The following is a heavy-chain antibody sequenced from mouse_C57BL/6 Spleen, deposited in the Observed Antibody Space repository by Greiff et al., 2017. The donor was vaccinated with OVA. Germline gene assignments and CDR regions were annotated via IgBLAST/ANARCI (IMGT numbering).Heavy chain of an antibody. V-gene: IGHV2-5*01. CDR3: AKNEDYDGWFAY. Sequence: VKLMESGPGLVQPSQSLSITCTVSGFSLTSYGVHWVRQSPGKGLEWLGVIWRGGSTDYNADFMSRLSITKDNSKSQVFFKMNSLQADDTAIYYCAKNEDYDGWFAYWGQGTLVTVSA. CDR1: GFSLTSYG. D-gene: IGHD2-4*01. CDR2: IWRGGST. J-gene: IGHJ3*01.